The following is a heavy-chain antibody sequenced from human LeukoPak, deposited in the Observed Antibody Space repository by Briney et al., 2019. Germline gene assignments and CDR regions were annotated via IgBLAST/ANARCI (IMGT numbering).Heavy chain of an antibody. V-gene: IGHV3-23*01. J-gene: IGHJ6*02. Sequence: GGSLRLSCAASGFTFSSYAMSWVRQAPGKGLEGVSAISGSGGSTYYADSVKGRFTISRDNSKNTLYLQMNSLRAEDTAVYYCAKVDSSGYELNIDYGMDVWGQGTTVTVSS. CDR2: ISGSGGST. D-gene: IGHD3-22*01. CDR1: GFTFSSYA. CDR3: AKVDSSGYELNIDYGMDV.